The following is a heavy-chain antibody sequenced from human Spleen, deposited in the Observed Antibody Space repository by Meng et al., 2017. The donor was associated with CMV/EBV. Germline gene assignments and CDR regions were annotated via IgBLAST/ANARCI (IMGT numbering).Heavy chain of an antibody. J-gene: IGHJ3*02. CDR3: ARDLVRATLAYAFDI. D-gene: IGHD1-26*01. V-gene: IGHV3-48*03. Sequence: GESLKISCAASVFTFSSYGMNWVRQAPGKGLEWVSYISSSGSTIYYADSVKGRFTISRDNAKNSLYLQMNSLRAEDTAVYYCARDLVRATLAYAFDIWGQGTMVTVSS. CDR2: ISSSGSTI. CDR1: VFTFSSYG.